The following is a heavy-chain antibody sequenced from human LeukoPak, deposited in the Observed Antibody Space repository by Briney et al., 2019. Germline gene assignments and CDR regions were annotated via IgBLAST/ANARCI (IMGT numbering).Heavy chain of an antibody. CDR2: IYSGGST. Sequence: GGSLRLSCAASGFTVSSNYMSWVRQAPGKGLEWVSVIYSGGSTYYADSVKGRFTISRDNAKNSLYLQMNSLRPEDTALYYCAKDIEGSVDAFDIWGQGTKVTVSS. V-gene: IGHV3-53*05. CDR3: AKDIEGSVDAFDI. J-gene: IGHJ3*02. D-gene: IGHD3-16*02. CDR1: GFTVSSNY.